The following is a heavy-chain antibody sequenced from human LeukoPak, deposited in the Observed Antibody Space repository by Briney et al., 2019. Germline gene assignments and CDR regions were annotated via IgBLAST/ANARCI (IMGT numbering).Heavy chain of an antibody. CDR1: GGSISSYY. D-gene: IGHD6-19*01. Sequence: SETLSLTCTVSGGSISSYYWSWIRQPPGKGLEWIGYIYYSGSNNYNPSLKSRVTISVDTSKNQFSLKLSSVTAADTAVYYCARRGGWYGSEYFDYWGQGTLVTVSS. CDR2: IYYSGSN. J-gene: IGHJ4*02. CDR3: ARRGGWYGSEYFDY. V-gene: IGHV4-59*08.